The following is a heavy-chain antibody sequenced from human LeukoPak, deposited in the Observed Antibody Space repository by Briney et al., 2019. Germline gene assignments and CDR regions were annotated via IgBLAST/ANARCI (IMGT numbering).Heavy chain of an antibody. J-gene: IGHJ4*02. D-gene: IGHD4-17*01. Sequence: PGGSLRLSCAASGFTFSSYAMSWVRQAPGKGLEWVSAISGSGGSTYYADSVKGRFTISRDNSKNTLYLQMNSLRAEDTAVYYCAKDRVWYGDYSYYFDYWGQGTLVTVSS. CDR1: GFTFSSYA. V-gene: IGHV3-23*01. CDR2: ISGSGGST. CDR3: AKDRVWYGDYSYYFDY.